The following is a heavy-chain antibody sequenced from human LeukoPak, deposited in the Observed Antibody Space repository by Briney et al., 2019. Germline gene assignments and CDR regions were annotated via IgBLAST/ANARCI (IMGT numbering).Heavy chain of an antibody. Sequence: GGSLRLSCAVSGLTFSSSWMDWVRQAPGKGLEWVAVISYDGSNKYYADSVKGRFTISRDNSKNTLYLQMNSLRAEDTAVYYCARVHSSSWSNWFDPWGQGTLVTVSS. V-gene: IGHV3-30-3*01. CDR1: GLTFSSSW. J-gene: IGHJ5*02. D-gene: IGHD6-13*01. CDR3: ARVHSSSWSNWFDP. CDR2: ISYDGSNK.